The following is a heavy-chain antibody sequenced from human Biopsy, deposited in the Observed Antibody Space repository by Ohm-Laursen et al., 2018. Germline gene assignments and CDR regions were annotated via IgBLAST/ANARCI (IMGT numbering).Heavy chain of an antibody. CDR1: GFTFSTYW. V-gene: IGHV3-7*01. J-gene: IGHJ3*01. CDR2: LTRDGSQS. D-gene: IGHD2/OR15-2a*01. CDR3: TRDTTYYAGTTYYDALDV. Sequence: LSLPCAASGFTFSTYWLTWVRQAPGKGLEWVANLTRDGSQSNHADSVKGRFTISRDNAKNSLYLQMNSLRAEDTAVYYCTRDTTYYAGTTYYDALDVWGQGTTVTVSS.